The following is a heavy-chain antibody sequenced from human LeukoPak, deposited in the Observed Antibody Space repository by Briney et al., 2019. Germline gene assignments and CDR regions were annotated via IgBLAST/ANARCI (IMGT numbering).Heavy chain of an antibody. J-gene: IGHJ4*02. CDR2: ILAGGTNT. D-gene: IGHD7-27*01. V-gene: IGHV3-23*01. CDR1: GFTFSNYA. Sequence: GGSLRLSCAASGFTFSNYAMTWVRQAPGKGLECVSSILAGGTNTQYADSVRGRFTISRDNSKNTLYLQMNSLRAEDTALYHCATHQATGAHSKFDYWGQGTLVTVSS. CDR3: ATHQATGAHSKFDY.